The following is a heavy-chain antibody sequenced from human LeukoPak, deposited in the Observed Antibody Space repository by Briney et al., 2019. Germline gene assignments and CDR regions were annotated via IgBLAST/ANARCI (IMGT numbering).Heavy chain of an antibody. Sequence: PSETLSLTCTVSGGSISSGSYYWSWIRQPAGKGLEWIGRIYTSGSTNYNPSLKSRVTISVDTSKNQFSLKLSSVTAADTAVYYCARLNQERRKNYYYYYMDVWGKGTTVTISS. CDR2: IYTSGST. V-gene: IGHV4-61*02. CDR1: GGSISSGSYY. CDR3: ARLNQERRKNYYYYYMDV. D-gene: IGHD1-1*01. J-gene: IGHJ6*03.